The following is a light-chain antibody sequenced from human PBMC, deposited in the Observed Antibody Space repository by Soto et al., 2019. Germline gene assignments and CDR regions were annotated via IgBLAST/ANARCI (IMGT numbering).Light chain of an antibody. CDR1: QSVSSSY. CDR2: GAS. J-gene: IGKJ2*01. Sequence: EIVLTQSPGTLSLSPGERATLSCRASQSVSSSYLAWYQQKPGQAPRLLIYGASSRATGIPDRFSGSGSGTDFTLHIIRLEPEDFAVYYCQQYGSSPQDTFGQGTKLEIK. CDR3: QQYGSSPQDT. V-gene: IGKV3-20*01.